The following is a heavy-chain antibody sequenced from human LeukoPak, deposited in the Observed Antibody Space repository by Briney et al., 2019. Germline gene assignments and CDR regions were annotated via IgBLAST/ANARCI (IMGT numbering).Heavy chain of an antibody. Sequence: PGGSLRLSCAASGFTFTSHVMSWVRQTPGKELEGVSAIDGSGHTTYYADSVRGRFIISRDNSKKMLYLQMNSLRAEDTATYYCARESIRSGSLKWFDPWGQGTLVTVSS. CDR2: IDGSGHTT. CDR3: ARESIRSGSLKWFDP. CDR1: GFTFTSHV. V-gene: IGHV3-23*01. D-gene: IGHD3-3*01. J-gene: IGHJ5*02.